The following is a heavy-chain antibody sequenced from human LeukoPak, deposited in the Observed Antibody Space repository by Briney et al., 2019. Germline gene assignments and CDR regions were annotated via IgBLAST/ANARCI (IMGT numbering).Heavy chain of an antibody. V-gene: IGHV4-38-2*02. D-gene: IGHD1-1*01. J-gene: IGHJ4*02. CDR2: IYYHENT. CDR1: GYSISSGYY. CDR3: ARRAYSAAYWKHFDY. Sequence: PSETLSLTCTVSGYSISSGYYWGWIRQAPGKGLEWIGSIYYHENTYYNSSLKSRVTISVDTSKNQFSLKLNSVTAADTAVYFCARRAYSAAYWKHFDYWGQGTLVTVSS.